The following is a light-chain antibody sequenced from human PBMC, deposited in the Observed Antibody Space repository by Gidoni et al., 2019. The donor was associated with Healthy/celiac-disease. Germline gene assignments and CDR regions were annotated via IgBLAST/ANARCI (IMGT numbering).Light chain of an antibody. J-gene: IGKJ5*01. CDR3: QQYDNLLTIT. V-gene: IGKV1-33*01. CDR1: QDISNY. CDR2: DAS. Sequence: DIQMPQSPSSLSASVGDRVTITCQASQDISNYLNWYQQKPGKAPKLLIYDASNLETGVPSRFSGSGAGTDFTVTISSLQPEEIATYYCQQYDNLLTITFGQGTRLEIK.